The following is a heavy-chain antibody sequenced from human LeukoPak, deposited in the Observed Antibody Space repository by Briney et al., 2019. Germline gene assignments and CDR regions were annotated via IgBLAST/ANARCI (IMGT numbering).Heavy chain of an antibody. D-gene: IGHD4-11*01. V-gene: IGHV1-69*06. CDR3: ATPLTTLDAFDI. J-gene: IGHJ3*02. CDR1: GGTFSSYA. Sequence: GASVKVSCKASGGTFSSYAISWVRQAPGQGLEWMGGIIPIFGTANYAQKFQGRVTITADKSTSTAYMELSSLRSEDTAVYYCATPLTTLDAFDIWGQGTMVTVSS. CDR2: IIPIFGTA.